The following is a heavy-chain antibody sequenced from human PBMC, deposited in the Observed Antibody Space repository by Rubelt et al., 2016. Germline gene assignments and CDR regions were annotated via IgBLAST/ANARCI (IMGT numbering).Heavy chain of an antibody. V-gene: IGHV3-7*03. CDR3: ARVLFVEGGGYNSGFDY. D-gene: IGHD5-24*01. CDR1: GFTFCDHC. J-gene: IGHJ4*02. Sequence: GGSLRLSCAASGFTFCDHCMSWVRQAPGKGLEWVAKIKQDGSEKYDVDSVKGRFTISKDNAKKSLYLKMNSLRAEDTAVYYCARVLFVEGGGYNSGFDYWGQGTLVTVSS. CDR2: IKQDGSEK.